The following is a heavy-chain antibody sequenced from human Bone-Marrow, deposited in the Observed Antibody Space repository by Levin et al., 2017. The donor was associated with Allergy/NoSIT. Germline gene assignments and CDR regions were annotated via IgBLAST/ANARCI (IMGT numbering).Heavy chain of an antibody. Sequence: GESLKISCAASGFSFSSHAMHWLRQSPGKGLEWVAIIWFDGSNKNYADSVKGRFNISRDNSKNTLYLQLNSLRAEDTAVYYCARENLAEGEFGDYWGQGTQVIVSS. CDR2: IWFDGSNK. CDR1: GFSFSSHA. J-gene: IGHJ4*02. D-gene: IGHD3-16*01. V-gene: IGHV3-33*01. CDR3: ARENLAEGEFGDY.